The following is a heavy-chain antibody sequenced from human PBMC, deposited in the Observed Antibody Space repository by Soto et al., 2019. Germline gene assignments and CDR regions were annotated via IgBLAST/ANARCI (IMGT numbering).Heavy chain of an antibody. V-gene: IGHV3-48*01. CDR2: ISDSGSNT. CDR3: AKEGQQLVPNYFDY. J-gene: IGHJ4*02. CDR1: GFKISSSS. D-gene: IGHD6-13*01. Sequence: PGGSLRLSCAAFGFKISSSSMNCVRQAPGRGLEWVEYISDSGSNTLYADSVKGRFTVSRETAKNTLYLQMNSLRAEDTAVYYCAKEGQQLVPNYFDYWGQGTLVTGSS.